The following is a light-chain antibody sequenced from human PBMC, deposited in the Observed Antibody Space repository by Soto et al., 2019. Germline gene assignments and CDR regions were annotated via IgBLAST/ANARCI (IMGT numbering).Light chain of an antibody. CDR2: AAS. CDR3: EQYLTYPLS. J-gene: IGKJ4*01. Sequence: DIQMTQSPSSLSASVGDRVSITCRASQGISSWVAWYQQRPGKGPKSLIFAASSLQSGVSSRFSASGSGTDFALTINHPQPEDSADYYCEQYLTYPLSFGGGTKVEIK. V-gene: IGKV1D-16*01. CDR1: QGISSW.